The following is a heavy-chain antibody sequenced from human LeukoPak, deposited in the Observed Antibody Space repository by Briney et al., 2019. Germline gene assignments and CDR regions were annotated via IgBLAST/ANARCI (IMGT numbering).Heavy chain of an antibody. J-gene: IGHJ4*02. CDR1: GGSISSSSYY. V-gene: IGHV4-39*01. D-gene: IGHD6-13*01. CDR3: VSGQQLVRFDY. CDR2: IYYSENT. Sequence: SETLSLTCTVSGGSISSSSYYWGWVRPPPGKGLEWIGSIYYSENTYYNPSLKSRVTISVDTSKNQFSLRLSSVTAADTAVYYCVSGQQLVRFDYWGQGTLVTVFS.